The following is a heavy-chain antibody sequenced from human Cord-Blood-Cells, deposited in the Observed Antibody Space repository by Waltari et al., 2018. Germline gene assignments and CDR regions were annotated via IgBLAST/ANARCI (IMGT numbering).Heavy chain of an antibody. Sequence: QVQLQQWGAGLLKPSETLSLTCAVYGGSFSGYYWSRIRQPPGKGREWIGEINHSGSTNYNPSLKSRVTISVDTSKNQFSLKLSSVTAADTAVYYCARRARKGYCSSTSCYRAFDIWGQGTMVTVSS. CDR1: GGSFSGYY. D-gene: IGHD2-2*01. CDR3: ARRARKGYCSSTSCYRAFDI. V-gene: IGHV4-34*01. J-gene: IGHJ3*02. CDR2: INHSGST.